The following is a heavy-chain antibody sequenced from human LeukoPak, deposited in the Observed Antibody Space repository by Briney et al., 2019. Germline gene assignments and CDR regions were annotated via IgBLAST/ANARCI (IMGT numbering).Heavy chain of an antibody. D-gene: IGHD3-10*01. J-gene: IGHJ4*02. CDR3: ARERGRGVISPYFDY. CDR2: IYSGGDT. Sequence: GGSLRLSCAASGFTFSSYAMSWVRQAPGKGLEWVSVIYSGGDTYYADSVKGRFTISRDNSKNTLFLQMNSLRAEDTALYYCARERGRGVISPYFDYWGQGTLVTVSS. CDR1: GFTFSSYA. V-gene: IGHV3-66*01.